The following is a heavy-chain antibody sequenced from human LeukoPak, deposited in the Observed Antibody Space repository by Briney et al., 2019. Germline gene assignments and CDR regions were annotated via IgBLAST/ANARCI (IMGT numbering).Heavy chain of an antibody. CDR2: IIGGGGNT. J-gene: IGHJ4*02. CDR3: AKDRRVTHL. CDR1: GFTFSSYG. D-gene: IGHD4-23*01. Sequence: TGGSLRLSCAASGFTFSSYGMTWVRQAPGKGLEWVSGIIGGGGNTYYADSVKGRFTISRDNSKNTLYLQMNSLRAEDTAVYYCAKDRRVTHLGGQGTLVTVSS. V-gene: IGHV3-23*01.